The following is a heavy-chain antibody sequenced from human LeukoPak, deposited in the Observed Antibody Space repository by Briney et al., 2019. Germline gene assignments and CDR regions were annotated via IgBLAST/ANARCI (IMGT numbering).Heavy chain of an antibody. Sequence: VKVSCKASGYTFTGYYMHWVRQAPGQGLEWMGWTNPNSGGTNYAQKFQGRVTMTRDTSISTAYMELTRLTSDDTAVYRCATTYSSGWYWDYWGQGTLVTVSS. V-gene: IGHV1-2*02. CDR2: TNPNSGGT. CDR1: GYTFTGYY. J-gene: IGHJ4*02. CDR3: ATTYSSGWYWDY. D-gene: IGHD6-19*01.